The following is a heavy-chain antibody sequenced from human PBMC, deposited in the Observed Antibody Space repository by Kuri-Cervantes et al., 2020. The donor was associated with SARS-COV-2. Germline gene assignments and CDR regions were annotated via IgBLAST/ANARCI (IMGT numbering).Heavy chain of an antibody. V-gene: IGHV4-59*08. D-gene: IGHD2-2*02. CDR1: GGSISSYY. CDR2: MYYSGST. J-gene: IGHJ4*02. CDR3: ARSYCTSTSCYRRADFDY. Sequence: SETLSLTCTVSGGSISSYYWSWIRQPPGKGLEWIGTMYYSGSTYYNPSLKSRVTISGDTSKNQLSLKLSSVTATDTAVYYCARSYCTSTSCYRRADFDYWGQGALVTVSS.